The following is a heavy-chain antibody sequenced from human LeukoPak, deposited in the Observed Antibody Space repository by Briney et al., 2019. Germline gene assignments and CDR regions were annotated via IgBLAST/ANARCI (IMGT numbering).Heavy chain of an antibody. V-gene: IGHV3-30*02. CDR3: AKGFFIAAAGNFDY. J-gene: IGHJ4*02. CDR2: IRYDGSNK. Sequence: TGGSLRLSCAASGFTFSSYGMHWVRQAPGKGLEWVAFIRYDGSNKYYADSVKGRFTISRDNSKNTLYLQMNSLRAEDTAVYYCAKGFFIAAAGNFDYWGQGTLVTVSS. CDR1: GFTFSSYG. D-gene: IGHD6-13*01.